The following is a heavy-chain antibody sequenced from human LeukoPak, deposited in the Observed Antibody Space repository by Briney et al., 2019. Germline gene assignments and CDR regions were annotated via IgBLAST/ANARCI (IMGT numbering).Heavy chain of an antibody. D-gene: IGHD3-16*01. J-gene: IGHJ4*02. CDR2: INPNSGGT. CDR3: ARDLTPKLRALDY. V-gene: IGHV1-2*02. Sequence: GASVKVSCKASGYTFTGYYMHWVRQAPGQGLEWMGWINPNSGGTNYAQKFQGRVTMTRDTSISTAYMELSRLRSDDTAVYYCARDLTPKLRALDYWGQGTLVTVSS. CDR1: GYTFTGYY.